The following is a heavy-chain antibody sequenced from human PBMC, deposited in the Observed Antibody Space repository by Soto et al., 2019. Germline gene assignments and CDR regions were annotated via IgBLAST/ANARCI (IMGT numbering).Heavy chain of an antibody. J-gene: IGHJ5*02. CDR1: GYTFFGYD. CDR3: ARHRGPTTAENWFDP. V-gene: IGHV1-18*03. Sequence: QVLLVQSGPEVKNPGASLNISCKTSGYTFFGYDMIWVRQAPGQGLEWMGRISGYSGDTQYAQKFKGRVTLTRDISTSTVYIELRSLTSDDVAPYYCARHRGPTTAENWFDPWGQGTRVIVSS. CDR2: ISGYSGDT. D-gene: IGHD6-13*01.